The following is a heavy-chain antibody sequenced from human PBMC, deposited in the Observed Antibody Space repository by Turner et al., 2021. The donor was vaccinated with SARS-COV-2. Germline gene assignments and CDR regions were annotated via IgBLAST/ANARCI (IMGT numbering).Heavy chain of an antibody. J-gene: IGHJ3*02. V-gene: IGHV4-39*02. CDR1: GGFISSSSYY. Sequence: QLQESGPGLVKPSETLSLPCTVSGGFISSSSYYWGWIRQPPGKGLEWIGSIYDSGSNYYNPSFKSRVTISVDTSKNNSSLKLSSVTAADTAVDYCAGYLLRVVELSSFGAFDIWGQGTMVTMSS. D-gene: IGHD3-16*02. CDR2: IYDSGSN. CDR3: AGYLLRVVELSSFGAFDI.